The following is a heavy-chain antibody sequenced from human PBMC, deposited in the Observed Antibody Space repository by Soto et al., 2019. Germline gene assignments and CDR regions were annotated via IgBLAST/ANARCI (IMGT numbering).Heavy chain of an antibody. CDR3: ARVSGSYYYGMDV. CDR2: IYHSGST. CDR1: GGSISSSNW. Sequence: LSLTCAVSGGSISSSNWWSWVRQPPGKGLEWIGEIYHSGSTNYNPSLKSRVTISVDKSNNQFSLTLSSVTAADTAVYYCARVSGSYYYGMDVWGQGTTVTVS. D-gene: IGHD3-10*01. J-gene: IGHJ6*02. V-gene: IGHV4-4*02.